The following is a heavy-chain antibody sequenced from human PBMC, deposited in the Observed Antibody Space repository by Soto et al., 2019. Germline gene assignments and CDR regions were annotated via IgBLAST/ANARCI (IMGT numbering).Heavy chain of an antibody. V-gene: IGHV3-33*01. CDR3: ARSQGYNVAVAGSFDY. J-gene: IGHJ4*02. D-gene: IGHD6-19*01. CDR2: IWYDGSNK. CDR1: GFTFSSYG. Sequence: GGSLRLSCAASGFTFSSYGMHWVRQAPGKGLEWVAVIWYDGSNKYYADSVKGRFTISRDNSKNTLYLQMNSLRAEDTAVYYCARSQGYNVAVAGSFDYWGQGTLVTVSS.